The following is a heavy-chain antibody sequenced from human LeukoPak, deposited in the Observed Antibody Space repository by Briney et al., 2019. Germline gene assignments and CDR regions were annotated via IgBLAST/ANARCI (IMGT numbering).Heavy chain of an antibody. J-gene: IGHJ4*02. D-gene: IGHD2-8*01. V-gene: IGHV4-34*01. Sequence: SETLSLTCAVYGGSFSGYYWSWIRQPPGKGLEWIGEINHSGSTNYNPSLKSRVTISVDTSKNQFSLKLSSVTAADTAVYYCARGLRNGLGYWGQGTLVTVSS. CDR2: INHSGST. CDR3: ARGLRNGLGY. CDR1: GGSFSGYY.